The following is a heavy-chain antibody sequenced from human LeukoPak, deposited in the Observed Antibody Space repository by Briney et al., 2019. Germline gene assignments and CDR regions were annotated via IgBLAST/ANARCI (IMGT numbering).Heavy chain of an antibody. V-gene: IGHV1-2*02. CDR1: GYTFTGYY. J-gene: IGHJ1*01. Sequence: EASVEVSCKASGYTFTGYYLHWVRQAPGQGLDWMGWINPNSGGTTYAQNFKGRVTMTWDTSISTAYMELSRLRSDDTAVYYCAREWELLRKYLYHWGQGTLVTVSS. CDR2: INPNSGGT. CDR3: AREWELLRKYLYH. D-gene: IGHD1-26*01.